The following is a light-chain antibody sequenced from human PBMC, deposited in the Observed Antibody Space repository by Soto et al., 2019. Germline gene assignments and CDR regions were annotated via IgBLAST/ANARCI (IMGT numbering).Light chain of an antibody. Sequence: EIVLTQSPATLSLSPGERATLSCRASQSVSSYLAWYQQKPGQAPRLLIYDASNRATGIPARFSGSGSGTDFTLNISILDPEDFAVYYCQQRSNWPPYTFGQRTKLEIK. CDR1: QSVSSY. V-gene: IGKV3-11*01. CDR3: QQRSNWPPYT. J-gene: IGKJ2*01. CDR2: DAS.